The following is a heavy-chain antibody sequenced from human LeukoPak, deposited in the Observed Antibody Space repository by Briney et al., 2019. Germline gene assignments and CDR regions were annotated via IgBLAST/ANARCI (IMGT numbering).Heavy chain of an antibody. Sequence: SETLSLTCAVYGGSFSGYYWSWIRQPPGKGLEWIGEINHSGSTNYNPSLKSRVTISVDMSKNQFSLKLSSVTAADTAVYYCARRWTYYYDSSGYWSDWFDPWGQGTLVTVSS. V-gene: IGHV4-34*01. CDR1: GGSFSGYY. CDR3: ARRWTYYYDSSGYWSDWFDP. D-gene: IGHD3-22*01. CDR2: INHSGST. J-gene: IGHJ5*02.